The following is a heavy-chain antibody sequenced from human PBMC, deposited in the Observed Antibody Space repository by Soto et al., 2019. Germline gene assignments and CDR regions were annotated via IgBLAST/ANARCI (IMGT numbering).Heavy chain of an antibody. Sequence: PGGSLRVSCEASGFIFSYHAMSWVRQSPGKGLEWVSAISGNGIATYYADSVKGRFTISRDNSKNTLYLQMNRLRADDTAVYYCARDAISMVRGANNWFDPWGQGTLVTVSS. CDR3: ARDAISMVRGANNWFDP. D-gene: IGHD3-10*01. V-gene: IGHV3-23*01. CDR2: ISGNGIAT. CDR1: GFIFSYHA. J-gene: IGHJ5*02.